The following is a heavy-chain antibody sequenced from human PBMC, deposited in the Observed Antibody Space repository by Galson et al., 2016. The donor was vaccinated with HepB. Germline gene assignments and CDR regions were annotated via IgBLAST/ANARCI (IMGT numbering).Heavy chain of an antibody. Sequence: SLRLSCAASGFTFSSYAMSWVRQAPGKGLEWVSGISDNGGSTFYADSVKGRFTISRDNKKNSLYLQMSSLRTEDTALYYCAKGVALWYSSGWGERYFQHWGQGTLVTVSS. D-gene: IGHD6-19*01. J-gene: IGHJ1*01. CDR1: GFTFSSYA. CDR2: ISDNGGST. CDR3: AKGVALWYSSGWGERYFQH. V-gene: IGHV3-23*01.